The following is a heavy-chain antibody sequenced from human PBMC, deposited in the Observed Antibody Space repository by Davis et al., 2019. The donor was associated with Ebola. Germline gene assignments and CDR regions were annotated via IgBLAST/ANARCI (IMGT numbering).Heavy chain of an antibody. Sequence: GGSLRLSCVVSGFNFRPYAMHWVRQAPGKGLEWVAFISTDGNRKLYADSVKGRFTISRDNAKNSLYLQMNSLRAEDTAVYYCARDLGHIVVVPAAMDYWGQGTLVTVSS. J-gene: IGHJ4*02. D-gene: IGHD2-2*01. CDR2: ISTDGNRK. CDR3: ARDLGHIVVVPAAMDY. V-gene: IGHV3-30*04. CDR1: GFNFRPYA.